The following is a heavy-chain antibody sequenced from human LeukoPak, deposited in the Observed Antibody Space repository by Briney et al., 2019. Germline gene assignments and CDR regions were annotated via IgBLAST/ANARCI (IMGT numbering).Heavy chain of an antibody. CDR2: IKQDGREK. J-gene: IGHJ4*02. V-gene: IGHV3-7*01. CDR1: GFTFSSYW. CDR3: ARDISYPTSGYYYGFDY. Sequence: GGSLRLSCAASGFTFSSYWMSWVRPAQGKGLALVANIKQDGREKYYADSVKGRFTISRDNSKNTLYLQMNSLRAEDTAVYYCARDISYPTSGYYYGFDYWGQGTLVTVSS. D-gene: IGHD3-22*01.